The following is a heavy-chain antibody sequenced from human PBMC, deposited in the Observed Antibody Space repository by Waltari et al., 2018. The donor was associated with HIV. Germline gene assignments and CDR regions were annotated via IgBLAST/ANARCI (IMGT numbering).Heavy chain of an antibody. J-gene: IGHJ5*01. V-gene: IGHV3-9*01. CDR3: AKDPGPTTVTTFLDS. CDR2: ISWNSGSI. D-gene: IGHD4-17*01. Sequence: EVQLVESGGRLVQPGRSLRLSCAASGFTFDKYAMHWVRQAPGKGLEWVSGISWNSGSIGYVDSLKGRFTISRDNAKNRLYLQMNSLRVEDTALYYCAKDPGPTTVTTFLDSWGQGTLVTVSS. CDR1: GFTFDKYA.